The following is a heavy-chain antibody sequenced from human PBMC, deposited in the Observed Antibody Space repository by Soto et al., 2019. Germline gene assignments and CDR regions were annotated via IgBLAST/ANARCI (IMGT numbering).Heavy chain of an antibody. V-gene: IGHV3-23*01. CDR3: AKDKERGGYDSDFDS. CDR2: ITGGNT. Sequence: VQLLESGGGLIQPGGSLRLSCEASGFTFGTYGMGLVRQAPGKGLEGVSTITGGNTYYAASVRGRFTISRDNYKNTLYLQMSSLRAEDTALYYCAKDKERGGYDSDFDSWGQGTLVTVSS. D-gene: IGHD3-3*01. CDR1: GFTFGTYG. J-gene: IGHJ4*02.